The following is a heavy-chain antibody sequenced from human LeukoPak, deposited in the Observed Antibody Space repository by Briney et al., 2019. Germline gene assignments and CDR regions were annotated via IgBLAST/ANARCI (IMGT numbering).Heavy chain of an antibody. J-gene: IGHJ5*02. CDR2: IYYSGST. D-gene: IGHD2-8*01. Sequence: SETLSLTCTVSGGSISSSSYYWGWIRQPPGKGLEWIGSIYYSGSTYYNPSLKSRVTISVDTSKNQFSLKLSSVTAADTAVYYCARRVRDRQYNWFDPWGQGTLVTVSS. CDR1: GGSISSSSYY. CDR3: ARRVRDRQYNWFDP. V-gene: IGHV4-39*01.